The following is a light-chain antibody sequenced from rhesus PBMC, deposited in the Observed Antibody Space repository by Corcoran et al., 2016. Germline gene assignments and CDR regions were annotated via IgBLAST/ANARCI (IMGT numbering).Light chain of an antibody. CDR3: QQYLGWDT. Sequence: DIVMTQSPVTLPLSPGQRATLSCRASHSASSILAWYHQKPGQPTRRVIFAASNRPTGIPARLNGRVSGKDFTLTVNTLEAEDAGIYYGQQYLGWDTFGHGTKLDIK. V-gene: IGKV3-35*01. CDR1: HSASSI. J-gene: IGKJ3*01. CDR2: AAS.